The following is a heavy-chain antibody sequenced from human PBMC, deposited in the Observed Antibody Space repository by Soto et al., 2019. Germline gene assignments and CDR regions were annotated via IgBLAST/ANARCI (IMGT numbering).Heavy chain of an antibody. D-gene: IGHD3-10*01. V-gene: IGHV4-59*01. Sequence: KTSETLSLTCTVSGGSISSYYWSWIRQPPGKGLEWIGYIYYSGSTNYNPSLKSRVTISVDMSKNQFSLKLSSVTAADTAVYYCARDNRFGELFYWGQGTLVTVSS. CDR1: GGSISSYY. CDR2: IYYSGST. CDR3: ARDNRFGELFY. J-gene: IGHJ4*02.